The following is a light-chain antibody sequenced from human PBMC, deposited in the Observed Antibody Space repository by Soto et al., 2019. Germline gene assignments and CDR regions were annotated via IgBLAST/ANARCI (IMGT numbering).Light chain of an antibody. CDR2: AAS. CDR3: QQSFSSPFT. J-gene: IGKJ3*01. Sequence: DIQLTQSTSSLSASVGDRVTLTCRASHSISSLLNWYQQKPGKAPKVLIYAASKLETGVSSRFSGSGSGTDFTLTISGLQPEDSATYYCQQSFSSPFTFGPGTKWISN. V-gene: IGKV1-39*01. CDR1: HSISSL.